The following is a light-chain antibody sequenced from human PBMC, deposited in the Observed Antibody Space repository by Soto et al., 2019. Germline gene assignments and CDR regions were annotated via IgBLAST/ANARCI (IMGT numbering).Light chain of an antibody. CDR2: DAF. V-gene: IGKV1-5*01. CDR1: QSISSW. Sequence: DIQMTQSPSTLSASVGDRVTITCRASQSISSWLAWYQQKPGKAPKLLMYDAFSLESGVPSRFSGSGSGTEFTLTISSLQPDDFATYYCQHYNSYSEAFGQGTKVELK. CDR3: QHYNSYSEA. J-gene: IGKJ1*01.